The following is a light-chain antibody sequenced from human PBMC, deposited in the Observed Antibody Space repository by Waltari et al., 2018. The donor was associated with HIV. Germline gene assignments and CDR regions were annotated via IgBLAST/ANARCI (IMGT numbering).Light chain of an antibody. V-gene: IGLV2-14*01. CDR2: DVN. CDR1: SSDIGTYNH. CDR3: SSYITTGTIL. Sequence: QSALTQPASVSGSLGQSITISCIGSSSDIGTYNHVSWYQHYPDTAPLLLIRDVNTRHSGIPFRFAASKSGKTATLTISGLQAEDEADYYCSSYITTGTILFGGGTKVTVL. J-gene: IGLJ3*02.